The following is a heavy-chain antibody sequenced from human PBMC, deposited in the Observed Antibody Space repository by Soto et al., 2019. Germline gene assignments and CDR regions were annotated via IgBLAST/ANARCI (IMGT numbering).Heavy chain of an antibody. CDR2: IRSKAYGGTT. J-gene: IGHJ6*03. CDR1: GFTFGDYA. CDR3: TRVLPFSYYYYYNMDV. Sequence: PGGSLRLSCTASGFTFGDYAMSWFRQAPGKGLEWVGFIRSKAYGGTTEYAASVKGRFTISRDDSKSIAYLQMNSLKTEDTAVYYCTRVLPFSYYYYYNMDVWGKGTTVTVSS. D-gene: IGHD3-3*01. V-gene: IGHV3-49*03.